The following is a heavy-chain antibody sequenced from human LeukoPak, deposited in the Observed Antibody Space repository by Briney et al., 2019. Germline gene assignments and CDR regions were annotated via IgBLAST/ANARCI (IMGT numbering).Heavy chain of an antibody. CDR3: ARSTVVTGRYYYYYMDV. CDR2: IDSGGST. Sequence: PGGSLRLSCAASGFTVSSNYMSWVRQAPGKGLEWVSVIDSGGSTYYADSVKGRFTISRDNSRNTLYLQMNSRRAEDTAVYYCARSTVVTGRYYYYYMDVWGKGTTVSVSS. D-gene: IGHD4-23*01. J-gene: IGHJ6*03. CDR1: GFTVSSNY. V-gene: IGHV3-53*01.